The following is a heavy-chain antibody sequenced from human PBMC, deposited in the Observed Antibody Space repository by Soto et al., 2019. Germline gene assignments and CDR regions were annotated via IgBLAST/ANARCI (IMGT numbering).Heavy chain of an antibody. D-gene: IGHD3-22*01. CDR1: GGSISSGGYY. Sequence: SETLSLTCTVSGGSISSGGYYWSWIRQHPGKGLEWIGYIYYSGSTYYNPSLKSRVTISVDTSKNQFSLKLSSVTAADTAVYYCARDRHYYDSSGYYYGDFDYWGQGTLVTVSS. CDR3: ARDRHYYDSSGYYYGDFDY. CDR2: IYYSGST. V-gene: IGHV4-31*02. J-gene: IGHJ4*02.